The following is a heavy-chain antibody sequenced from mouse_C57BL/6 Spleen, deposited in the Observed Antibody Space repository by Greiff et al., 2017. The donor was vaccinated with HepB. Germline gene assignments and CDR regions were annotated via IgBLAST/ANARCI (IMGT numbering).Heavy chain of an antibody. CDR1: GYTFTSYW. CDR2: IDPSDSET. V-gene: IGHV1-52*01. Sequence: QVQLQQSGAELVRPGSSVKLSCKASGYTFTSYWMHWVKQRPIQGLEWIGNIDPSDSETHYNQKFKDKATLTVDKSSSTAYMQLSSLTSEDSAVYYCAYGNYVYFDYWGQGTTLTVSS. J-gene: IGHJ2*01. D-gene: IGHD2-10*02. CDR3: AYGNYVYFDY.